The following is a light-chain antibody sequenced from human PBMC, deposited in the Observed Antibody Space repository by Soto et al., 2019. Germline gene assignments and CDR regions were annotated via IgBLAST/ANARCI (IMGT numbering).Light chain of an antibody. CDR3: MQALQSPRT. Sequence: DIVMTQSPLSLPVTPGEPASISCRSSQSLLHSNGYNYLDWYLQKPGQSPQLLIYLGSNRSSGVPDRFSGSGSGPDLTLKISRVEAEDVGVYYCMQALQSPRTFGQGTKVEIK. V-gene: IGKV2-28*01. CDR2: LGS. J-gene: IGKJ1*01. CDR1: QSLLHSNGYNY.